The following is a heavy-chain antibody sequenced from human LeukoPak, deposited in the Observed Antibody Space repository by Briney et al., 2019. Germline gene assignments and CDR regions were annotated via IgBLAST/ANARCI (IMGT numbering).Heavy chain of an antibody. Sequence: GGSLRLSCAASGFTFSSYDMHWVRQATGKGLEWVSAIGTAGDTYYPGSVKGRFTISRENAKNSLYLQMNSLRAGDTAVYYCARKGILHDAFDIRGQGTMVTVSS. CDR1: GFTFSSYD. D-gene: IGHD4-11*01. V-gene: IGHV3-13*01. J-gene: IGHJ3*02. CDR3: ARKGILHDAFDI. CDR2: IGTAGDT.